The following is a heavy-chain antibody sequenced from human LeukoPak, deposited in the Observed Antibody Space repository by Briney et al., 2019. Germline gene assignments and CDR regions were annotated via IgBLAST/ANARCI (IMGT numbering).Heavy chain of an antibody. J-gene: IGHJ5*02. CDR1: GSTFTGYY. CDR3: ARDRCSGGSCYSGVWFDP. V-gene: IGHV1-2*02. Sequence: GASVKVSCKASGSTFTGYYMHWVRQAPGQGLEWMGWINPNSGGTNYAQKFQGRVTMTGDTSISTAYMELSRLRSDDTAVYYCARDRCSGGSCYSGVWFDPWGQGTLVTVSS. CDR2: INPNSGGT. D-gene: IGHD2-15*01.